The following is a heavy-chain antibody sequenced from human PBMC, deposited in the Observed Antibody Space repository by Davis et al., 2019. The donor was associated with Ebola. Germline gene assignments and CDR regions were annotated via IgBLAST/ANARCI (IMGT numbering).Heavy chain of an antibody. D-gene: IGHD1-26*01. CDR3: AREGGSYYGNWFDP. J-gene: IGHJ5*02. Sequence: AASVKVSCKASGGTFSSYAISWVRQAPGQGLEWMGGIIPIFGTANYAQKFQGRVTITADESTSTAYMELSSLRSEDTAVYYCAREGGSYYGNWFDPWGQGTLVTVSS. CDR2: IIPIFGTA. CDR1: GGTFSSYA. V-gene: IGHV1-69*13.